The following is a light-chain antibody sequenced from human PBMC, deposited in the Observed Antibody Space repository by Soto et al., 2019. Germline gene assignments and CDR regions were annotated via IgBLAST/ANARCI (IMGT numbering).Light chain of an antibody. CDR3: RSYTSSATYV. CDR2: DVS. Sequence: QSALAQPASVSGSPGQSIAISCAGSSSDVGGYDYVSWYQQHPDKAPKLILYDVSNRPSGISFRFSGSKSGNTAYLTISGLQAEDEADYYCRSYTSSATYVFGTGTKLTVL. CDR1: SSDVGGYDY. J-gene: IGLJ1*01. V-gene: IGLV2-14*03.